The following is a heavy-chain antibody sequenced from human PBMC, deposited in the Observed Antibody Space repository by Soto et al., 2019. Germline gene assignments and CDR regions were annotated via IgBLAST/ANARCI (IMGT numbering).Heavy chain of an antibody. Sequence: KESGPTLVKPTQTLTLTCTFSGFSLTTNEVYVGWIRQPPGKALEWLALIYGDNDKRYSPSLKSRLTITKDTSKNQVVLTMTNVDPVDTATYYCARSTLSTDFEYWGQGTLVTVSS. J-gene: IGHJ4*02. V-gene: IGHV2-5*02. D-gene: IGHD2-8*02. CDR2: IYGDNDK. CDR1: GFSLTTNEVY. CDR3: ARSTLSTDFEY.